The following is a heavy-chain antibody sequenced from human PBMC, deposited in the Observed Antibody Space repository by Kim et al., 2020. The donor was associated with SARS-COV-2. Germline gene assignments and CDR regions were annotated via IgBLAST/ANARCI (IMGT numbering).Heavy chain of an antibody. D-gene: IGHD3-22*01. CDR3: ARVGGGSTMIVVVIDYYYGMDV. V-gene: IGHV3-48*02. CDR2: ISSSSSSTI. Sequence: GGSLRLSCAASGFTFSSYSMNWVRQAPGKGLEWVSYISSSSSSTIYYADSVKGRFTISRDNAKNSLYLQMNSLRDEDTAVYYCARVGGGSTMIVVVIDYYYGMDVWGQGTTVTVSS. CDR1: GFTFSSYS. J-gene: IGHJ6*02.